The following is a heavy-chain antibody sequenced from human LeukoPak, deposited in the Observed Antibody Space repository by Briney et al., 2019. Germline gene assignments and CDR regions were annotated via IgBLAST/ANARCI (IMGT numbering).Heavy chain of an antibody. CDR2: ISWDGGST. CDR3: AKDRGGVDY. CDR1: GXTFDDYS. V-gene: IGHV3-43*01. Sequence: GGSLRLSCAASGXTFDDYSMHWVRQGPGKGLEWVSVISWDGGSTSYADSVKGRFTISRDNSKNSLYLQMNSLRSEDSALYYCAKDRGGVDYWGQGTLVTVSS. D-gene: IGHD3-16*01. J-gene: IGHJ4*02.